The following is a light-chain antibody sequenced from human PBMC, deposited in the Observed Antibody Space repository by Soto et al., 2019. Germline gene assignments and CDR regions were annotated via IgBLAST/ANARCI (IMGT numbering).Light chain of an antibody. J-gene: IGLJ7*01. CDR1: RSNIGSNT. V-gene: IGLV1-44*01. CDR3: AAWDDSLNGPL. CDR2: SNN. Sequence: QSVLTQPPSAAGTPGQRVTISCSGSRSNIGSNTVNWYQQVPGTAPKLLIYSNNERPSGVPDRFSGSKSGTSASLAISGLQSEDEADYYCAAWDDSLNGPLFGVGTQLTVL.